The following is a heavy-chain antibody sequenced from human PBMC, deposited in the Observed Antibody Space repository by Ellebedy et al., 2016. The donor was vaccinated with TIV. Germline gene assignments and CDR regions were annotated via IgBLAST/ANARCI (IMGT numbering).Heavy chain of an antibody. CDR1: GYIFTDYY. V-gene: IGHV1-46*01. D-gene: IGHD1-7*01. CDR2: IQPSGDNS. Sequence: AASVKVSCKASGYIFTDYYIHWVRQAPGQGLEWVGMIQPSGDNSSYELRFPGRLAMTVDTSTATIFLELTSLRNDDTAIYYCASNGNWNYARFDPWGQGTLVTVSS. J-gene: IGHJ5*02. CDR3: ASNGNWNYARFDP.